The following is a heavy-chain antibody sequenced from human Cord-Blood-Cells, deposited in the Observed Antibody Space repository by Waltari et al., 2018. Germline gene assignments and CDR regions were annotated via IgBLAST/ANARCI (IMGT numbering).Heavy chain of an antibody. CDR2: IYPGIAAT. CDR3: ARLVGYCSGCSCYNWFDP. D-gene: IGHD2-15*01. J-gene: IGHJ5*02. Sequence: EVQLVQSGAEVKKPGESLKISCKGSGYSFTSYWIGWVRQMPGKGLEWMGVIYPGIAATRYMRAFQGQVNITCDKSISTSYLQWSGLKASHTAMYYGARLVGYCSGCSCYNWFDPWRQGTLVTGSS. V-gene: IGHV5-51*01. CDR1: GYSFTSYW.